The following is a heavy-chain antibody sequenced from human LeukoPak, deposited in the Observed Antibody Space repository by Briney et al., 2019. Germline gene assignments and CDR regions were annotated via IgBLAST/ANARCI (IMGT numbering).Heavy chain of an antibody. CDR3: ARGRPYSGGYHLDY. CDR1: GDSTSSDRYY. J-gene: IGHJ4*02. Sequence: PSETLSLTCTVSGDSTSSDRYYGGWVRQPPGKGLEWFGNIYYSGSTYYNPSPKSRVTMSVDTSKNQFFLKLNSVTAADAAVYYCARGRPYSGGYHLDYWGQGTLVTVSS. V-gene: IGHV4-39*01. CDR2: IYYSGST. D-gene: IGHD1-26*01.